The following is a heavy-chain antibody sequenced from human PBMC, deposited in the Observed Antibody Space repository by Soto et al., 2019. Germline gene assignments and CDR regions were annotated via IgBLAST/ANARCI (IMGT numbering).Heavy chain of an antibody. CDR2: INHSGST. Sequence: SETLSLTCAVYGGSFSGYYWSWIRQPPGKGLEWIGEINHSGSTNYNPSLKSRVTISVDTSKNQFSLKLSSVTAADTAVYYCARGLGNALLAAHRAAEYFQHWGQGTLVTVSS. CDR1: GGSFSGYY. V-gene: IGHV4-34*01. D-gene: IGHD3-3*02. J-gene: IGHJ1*01. CDR3: ARGLGNALLAAHRAAEYFQH.